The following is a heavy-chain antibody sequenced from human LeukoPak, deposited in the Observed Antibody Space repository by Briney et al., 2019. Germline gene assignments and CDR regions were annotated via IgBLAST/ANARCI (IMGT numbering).Heavy chain of an antibody. CDR1: GFTFSSYA. CDR3: VKDSQRAAASFDS. D-gene: IGHD6-13*01. J-gene: IGHJ4*02. V-gene: IGHV3-64D*09. Sequence: PGGSLRLSCSASGFTFSSYAMHWVRQAPGKGLEYVSAISSNGGSTYYADSVKGRFTISRDNSKNTLYLQMSSLRAEDTAVYYCVKDSQRAAASFDSWGQGTLVTVSS. CDR2: ISSNGGST.